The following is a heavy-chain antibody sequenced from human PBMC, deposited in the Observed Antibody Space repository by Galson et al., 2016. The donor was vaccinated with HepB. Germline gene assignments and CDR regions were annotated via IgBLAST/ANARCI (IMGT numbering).Heavy chain of an antibody. V-gene: IGHV3-33*01. J-gene: IGHJ5*02. CDR2: IWNDGSKK. D-gene: IGHD6-13*01. Sequence: SLRLSCAASGITFSNYGMHWVRQAPGKGLEWVALIWNDGSKKYYADSVKGRFTISRDNSKSITYLQMNSLKIEDTAVYYCTDGGGIAAAARGLNHWGQGTLVTVSS. CDR1: GITFSNYG. CDR3: TDGGGIAAAARGLNH.